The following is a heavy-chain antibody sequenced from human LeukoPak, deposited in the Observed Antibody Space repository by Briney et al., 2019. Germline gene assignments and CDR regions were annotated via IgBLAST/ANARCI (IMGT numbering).Heavy chain of an antibody. Sequence: EASVKVSCKASGYTFTGYYMHWVRQAPGQGLEWMGRINPNSGGTNYAQKFQGRVTMTRDTSISTAYMELSRLRSDDTAVYYCARAPRHSSTMLDYWGQGTLVTVAS. CDR2: INPNSGGT. J-gene: IGHJ4*02. CDR1: GYTFTGYY. V-gene: IGHV1-2*06. CDR3: ARAPRHSSTMLDY. D-gene: IGHD6-13*01.